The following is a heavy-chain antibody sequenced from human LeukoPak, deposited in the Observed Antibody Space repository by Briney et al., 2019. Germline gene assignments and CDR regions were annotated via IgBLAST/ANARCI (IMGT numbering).Heavy chain of an antibody. J-gene: IGHJ4*02. CDR2: IYHSGST. CDR3: ARGVARSSKFHFSYYFDY. Sequence: SETLSLTCTVSGGSISSSSYYWGWIRQPPGKGLEWIGSIYHSGSTYYNPSLKSRATISVDTSKNQFSLKLSSVTAADTAVYYCARGVARSSKFHFSYYFDYWGQGTLVTVSS. CDR1: GGSISSSSYY. V-gene: IGHV4-39*07. D-gene: IGHD6-6*01.